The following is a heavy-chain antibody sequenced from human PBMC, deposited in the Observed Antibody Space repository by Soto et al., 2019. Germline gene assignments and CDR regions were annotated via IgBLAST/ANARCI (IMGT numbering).Heavy chain of an antibody. CDR3: AKSVRFLEWSTDAFDI. D-gene: IGHD3-3*01. J-gene: IGHJ3*02. CDR1: GFTFSSYA. Sequence: GGSLRLSCAASGFTFSSYAMSWVRQAPGKGLEWVSAISGSGGSTYYADSVKGRFTSYRDNSKNTLYLQMNSLRAEDTAVYYCAKSVRFLEWSTDAFDIWGQGTMVTVSS. V-gene: IGHV3-23*01. CDR2: ISGSGGST.